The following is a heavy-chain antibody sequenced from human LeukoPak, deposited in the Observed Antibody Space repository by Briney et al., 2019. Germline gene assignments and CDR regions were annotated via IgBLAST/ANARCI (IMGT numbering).Heavy chain of an antibody. V-gene: IGHV1-2*02. CDR3: AILGMATSYDN. D-gene: IGHD2-2*01. Sequence: ASVKVSCKASGHTFSDYYIHWVRQAPGQGLEWMGWINRDRGATNYAQKFQGRVSLTRDTSISTAYMELNRLTSDDTAVYYCAILGMATSYDNWGQGTLVAVSS. CDR2: INRDRGAT. J-gene: IGHJ4*02. CDR1: GHTFSDYY.